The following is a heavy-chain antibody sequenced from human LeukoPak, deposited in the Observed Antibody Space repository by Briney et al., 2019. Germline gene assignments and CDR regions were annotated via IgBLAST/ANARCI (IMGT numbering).Heavy chain of an antibody. V-gene: IGHV1-8*01. D-gene: IGHD6-13*01. CDR1: GYTFTSHD. Sequence: GASVKVSCKASGYTFTSHDINWVRQATGQGLEWMGWMNPNSGNTGYAQKFQGRVTMTRSTSMSTAYMELSSLRVEDTAVYYCARGGSSTVDYWGQGTLVTVSS. J-gene: IGHJ4*02. CDR2: MNPNSGNT. CDR3: ARGGSSTVDY.